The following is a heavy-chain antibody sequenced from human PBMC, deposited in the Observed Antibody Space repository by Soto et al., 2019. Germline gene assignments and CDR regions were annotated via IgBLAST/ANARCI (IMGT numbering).Heavy chain of an antibody. J-gene: IGHJ4*02. CDR3: VKDYWGFYSSSGRCYFDY. CDR2: ISRDGGST. CDR1: GFTFSSYA. Sequence: GGSLRLSCSASGFTFSSYAMHWVRQAPGKGLECVSAISRDGGSTYYADSVKGRFTISRDNSKNTLYLQMSSLRAEETAIYFCVKDYWGFYSSSGRCYFDYWGQGTLVTVSS. D-gene: IGHD2-15*01. V-gene: IGHV3-64D*06.